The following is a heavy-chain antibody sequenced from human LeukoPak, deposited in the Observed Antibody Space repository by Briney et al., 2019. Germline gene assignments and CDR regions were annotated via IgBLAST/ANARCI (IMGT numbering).Heavy chain of an antibody. CDR1: GFTFSSYW. Sequence: GGSLRLSCAASGFTFSSYWMSWVRQAPGKGLEWVANIKQDGSEKYYVDSEKGRFTISRDNAKNSLYLQMNSLRAEDTAVYSCARGTVWSGYYADYWGQGTLVTVSS. CDR2: IKQDGSEK. D-gene: IGHD3-3*01. CDR3: ARGTVWSGYYADY. J-gene: IGHJ4*02. V-gene: IGHV3-7*01.